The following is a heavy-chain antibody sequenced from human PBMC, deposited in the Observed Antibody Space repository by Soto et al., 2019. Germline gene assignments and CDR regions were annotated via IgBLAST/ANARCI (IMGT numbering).Heavy chain of an antibody. D-gene: IGHD2-2*02. Sequence: PGESLKISCKGSGYSFTSYWIGWVRQMPGKGLEWMGIIYPGDSDTRYSPSFQGQVTISADKSISTAYLQMNSLRAEDTAVYYCARDTDGLHYWGQGTLVTVSS. CDR1: GYSFTSYW. CDR3: ARDTDGLHY. J-gene: IGHJ4*02. V-gene: IGHV5-51*01. CDR2: IYPGDSDT.